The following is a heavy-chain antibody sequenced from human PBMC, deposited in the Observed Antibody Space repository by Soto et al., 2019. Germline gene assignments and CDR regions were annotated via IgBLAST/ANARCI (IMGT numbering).Heavy chain of an antibody. CDR1: GFTFSSYA. V-gene: IGHV3-23*01. CDR3: VKGSGWYSYFDY. J-gene: IGHJ4*02. Sequence: EVQLLESGGGLVQPGGSLRLSCAASGFTFSSYAMSWVRQAPGKGLEWVSAISGSGGSTYYADSVKGRFTMSRDNSKNTLYLQMNSLRVEDTAVYYCVKGSGWYSYFDYWGQGTLVTVSS. D-gene: IGHD6-19*01. CDR2: ISGSGGST.